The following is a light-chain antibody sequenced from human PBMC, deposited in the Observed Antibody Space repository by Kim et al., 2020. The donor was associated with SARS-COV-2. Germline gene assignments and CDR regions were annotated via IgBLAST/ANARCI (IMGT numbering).Light chain of an antibody. CDR2: GAS. CDR1: QRVSSSY. V-gene: IGKV3-20*01. CDR3: QQYGSSPIT. J-gene: IGKJ4*01. Sequence: EIVLTQSPGTLSLSPGERATFSCRASQRVSSSYLAWYQQKPGQAPRLLIYGASSRAPGIPDRFSGSGSGTDFTLTISSLEPEDFAVYYCQQYGSSPITFGGGTKVDIK.